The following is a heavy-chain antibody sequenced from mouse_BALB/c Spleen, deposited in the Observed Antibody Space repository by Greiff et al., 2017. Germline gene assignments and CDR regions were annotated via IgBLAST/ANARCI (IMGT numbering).Heavy chain of an antibody. Sequence: QVQLKESGAELMKPGASVKISCKATGYTFSSYWIEWVKQRPGHGLEWIGEILPGSGSTNYNEKFKGKATFTADTSSNTAYMQLSSLTSEDSAVYYCARSTLPDYYGLWDYWGQGTTLTVSS. CDR3: ARSTLPDYYGLWDY. J-gene: IGHJ2*01. CDR1: GYTFSSYW. D-gene: IGHD1-1*01. CDR2: ILPGSGST. V-gene: IGHV1-9*01.